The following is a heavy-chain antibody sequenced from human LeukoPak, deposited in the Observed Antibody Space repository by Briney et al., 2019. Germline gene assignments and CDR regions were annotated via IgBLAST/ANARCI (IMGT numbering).Heavy chain of an antibody. D-gene: IGHD2-2*01. V-gene: IGHV3-73*01. CDR2: IRSKANSYAT. CDR1: GFTFSGSA. J-gene: IGHJ4*02. Sequence: GGSLKLSCAASGFTFSGSAMHWVRPASGKGLEWVVCIRSKANSYATAYAASVKGRFTISRDDSKNTAYLQMNSLKTEDTAVYYCTRPSYCSSTSCYLYFDYWGQGTLVTVSS. CDR3: TRPSYCSSTSCYLYFDY.